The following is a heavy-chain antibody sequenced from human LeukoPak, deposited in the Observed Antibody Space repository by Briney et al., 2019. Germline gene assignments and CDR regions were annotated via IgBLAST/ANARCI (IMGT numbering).Heavy chain of an antibody. V-gene: IGHV3-23*01. J-gene: IGHJ4*02. D-gene: IGHD6-19*01. CDR2: ISGSDGTT. CDR1: GFTFSSYA. Sequence: GGSLRLSCAASGFTFSSYAMSWVRQAPGKGVEWVSAISGSDGTTRYADSVKGRFTISRDNSKNTLYLQMNSLRAEDTAVYYCAKDIEEWLVKGGGCFDYWGQGTLVTVSS. CDR3: AKDIEEWLVKGGGCFDY.